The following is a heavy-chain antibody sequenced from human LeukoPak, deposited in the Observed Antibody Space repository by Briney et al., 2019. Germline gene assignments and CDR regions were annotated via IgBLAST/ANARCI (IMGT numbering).Heavy chain of an antibody. CDR2: ISSSSSYI. CDR3: ARYGSGSYGGECFDY. V-gene: IGHV3-21*01. D-gene: IGHD3-10*01. J-gene: IGHJ4*02. Sequence: PGGSLRLSCAASGFTFSSYSMNWVRQAPGKGLEWVSSISSSSSYIYYADSVKGRFTISRDNAKNSLYLQMNSLRAEDTAVYYCARYGSGSYGGECFDYWGQGTLVTVSS. CDR1: GFTFSSYS.